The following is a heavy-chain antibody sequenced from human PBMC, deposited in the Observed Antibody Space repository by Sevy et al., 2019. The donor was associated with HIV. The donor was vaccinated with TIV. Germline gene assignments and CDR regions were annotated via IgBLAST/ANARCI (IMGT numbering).Heavy chain of an antibody. CDR2: ISDYNGYT. J-gene: IGHJ6*02. Sequence: ASVKVSCKASGYTFSSYGISWVRQAPGQGLEWMGWISDYNGYTNYAHKFQGRVTMSTETSTRTAYMELRSLRSDDTVGYFCAREGYYYRSGTYRAPNYYGMDVWGQGTAVTVSS. V-gene: IGHV1-18*01. CDR1: GYTFSSYG. CDR3: AREGYYYRSGTYRAPNYYGMDV. D-gene: IGHD3-10*01.